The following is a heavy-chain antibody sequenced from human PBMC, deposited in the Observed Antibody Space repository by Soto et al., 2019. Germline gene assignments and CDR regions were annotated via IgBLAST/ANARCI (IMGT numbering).Heavy chain of an antibody. D-gene: IGHD3-10*01. CDR2: VSPRSGSA. CDR1: GYTFSDYY. V-gene: IGHV1-2*02. CDR3: ARVGYYGPGVYYYYGMDV. J-gene: IGHJ6*02. Sequence: ASVKVSSKASGYTFSDYYIHWVRQAPGQGLEWMGWVSPRSGSANFAQRFQGRVSMTRDTSITTAYMELRRLKSDDTAVYYCARVGYYGPGVYYYYGMDVWGQGTTVTVSS.